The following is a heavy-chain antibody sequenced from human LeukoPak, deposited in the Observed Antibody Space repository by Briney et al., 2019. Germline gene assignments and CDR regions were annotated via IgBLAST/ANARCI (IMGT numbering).Heavy chain of an antibody. CDR2: IKQDGSEK. CDR1: RFTFSSYG. CDR3: ARIVVSSGSLDY. V-gene: IGHV3-7*01. D-gene: IGHD6-19*01. Sequence: GGTLRLSCAASRFTFSSYGMSWVRQAPGKGLEWVANIKQDGSEKYYVDSVKGRFTISRDNAKNSLYLQMNSLRAEDTAVYYCARIVVSSGSLDYWGQGTLVTVSS. J-gene: IGHJ4*02.